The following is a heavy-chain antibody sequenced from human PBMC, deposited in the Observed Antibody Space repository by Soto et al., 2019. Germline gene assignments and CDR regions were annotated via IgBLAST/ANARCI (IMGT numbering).Heavy chain of an antibody. V-gene: IGHV3-74*01. CDR3: ERVGVGHYEFDY. D-gene: IGHD3-16*01. CDR1: GFPFSSYW. Sequence: EVQLVESGGALVQPGGSLRLSCAVSGFPFSSYWMHWVRQAPGEGLVWVSRIKTDGSSTGYADSVKGRFTISRDNAKNTMYLQMNSLSAEDTAVYHCERVGVGHYEFDYWGQGTLVTVSS. J-gene: IGHJ4*02. CDR2: IKTDGSST.